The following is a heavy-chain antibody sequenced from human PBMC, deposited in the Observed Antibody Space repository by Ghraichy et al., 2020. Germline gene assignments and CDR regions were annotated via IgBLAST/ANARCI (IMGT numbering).Heavy chain of an antibody. CDR2: INHSGST. J-gene: IGHJ4*01. D-gene: IGHD6-13*01. CDR3: ARGFLSSSWYNLDY. V-gene: IGHV4-34*01. CDR1: GGSFSGYY. Sequence: SETLSLTCAVYGGSFSGYYWSWIRQPPGKGLEWIGEINHSGSTNYNPSLKSRVTISVDTSKNQFSLKLNSVTAADTAVYYCARGFLSSSWYNLDYWGQEPWSPSPQ.